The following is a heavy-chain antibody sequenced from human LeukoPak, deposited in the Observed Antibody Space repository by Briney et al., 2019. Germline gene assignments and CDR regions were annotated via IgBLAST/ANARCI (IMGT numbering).Heavy chain of an antibody. Sequence: VASVRVSFNTSGYSFTSYDINWVRQAPGQGLEWMGWVNPKSGNTGYKQKFQARVTITRDTSISAAYMELSSLTSDDTAVYYCARVHRGMGATRLDPWGQGTLVTVSS. D-gene: IGHD1-26*01. V-gene: IGHV1-8*03. J-gene: IGHJ5*02. CDR2: VNPKSGNT. CDR3: ARVHRGMGATRLDP. CDR1: GYSFTSYD.